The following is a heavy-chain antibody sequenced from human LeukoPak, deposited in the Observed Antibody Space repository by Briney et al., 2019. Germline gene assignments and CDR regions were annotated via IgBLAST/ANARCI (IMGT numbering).Heavy chain of an antibody. CDR2: IWNDGSRK. D-gene: IGHD6-19*01. CDR3: AKGGIEVGHPAGLYFFDS. V-gene: IGHV3-33*06. CDR1: GFTFSSYG. Sequence: GRSLRLSCAASGFTFSSYGMHWVRQVPGKGLEWVGIIWNDGSRKDYGDSVKGRFTISRDNSKNTLYLQMNTLRVEDTALYYCAKGGIEVGHPAGLYFFDSWGQGTLVTVPS. J-gene: IGHJ4*02.